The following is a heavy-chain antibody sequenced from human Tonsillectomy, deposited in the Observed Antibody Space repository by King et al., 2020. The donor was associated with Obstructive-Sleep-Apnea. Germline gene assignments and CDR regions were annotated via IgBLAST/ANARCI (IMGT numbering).Heavy chain of an antibody. J-gene: IGHJ4*02. CDR3: ARAPYKFWSVSHYYFDY. CDR1: GASVINNY. Sequence: QLQESGPGLVKPFETLSLTCKVSGASVINNYWSWIRQSPGRGLEWIGYIYYNGSTMYNPSLKSRVTISLDTSKNQFSLRMTSVIAADTAVYYCARAPYKFWSVSHYYFDYWGQGTLVPVSS. CDR2: IYYNGST. V-gene: IGHV4-59*02. D-gene: IGHD3-3*01.